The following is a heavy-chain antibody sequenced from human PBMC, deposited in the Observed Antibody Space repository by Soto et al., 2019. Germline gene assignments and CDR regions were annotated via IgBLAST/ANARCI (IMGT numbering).Heavy chain of an antibody. CDR3: AKDMKWGGMTTINYFDS. D-gene: IGHD5-12*01. J-gene: IGHJ4*02. Sequence: EVQLVESGGGWVQPGRSLRLSCAASGFTVDDYAMNWVRQAPGKGREWVSGISWNSETIDYADSVKCRFTIPRDNAKSSLFLQMNSLRPDDTALYYCAKDMKWGGMTTINYFDSWGQGTLVTVSS. CDR1: GFTVDDYA. V-gene: IGHV3-9*01. CDR2: ISWNSETI.